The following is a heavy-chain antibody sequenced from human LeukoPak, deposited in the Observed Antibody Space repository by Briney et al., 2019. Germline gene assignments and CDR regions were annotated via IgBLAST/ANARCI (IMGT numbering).Heavy chain of an antibody. CDR3: AKDGVFYVDTGTITF. Sequence: GGSLRLSCAASGLSFGAHAMHWVRQAPGMGLEWVSGVGGGGQRTHYADSVKGRFTISRDNSKNTLYLQMNSLRAEDTAIYYCAKDGVFYVDTGTITFWAQGPLVTVSS. CDR1: GLSFGAHA. J-gene: IGHJ4*02. V-gene: IGHV3-23*01. CDR2: VGGGGQRT. D-gene: IGHD5-18*01.